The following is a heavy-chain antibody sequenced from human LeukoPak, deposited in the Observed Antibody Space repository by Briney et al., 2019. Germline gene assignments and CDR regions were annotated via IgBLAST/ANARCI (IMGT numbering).Heavy chain of an antibody. CDR1: GYTFTSYG. CDR2: ISAYNGNT. Sequence: GASVKVPCKASGYTFTSYGISWVRQAPGQGLEWMGWISAYNGNTNYAQKLQGRVTMTTDTSTSTAYMELRSLRSDDTAVYYCARDSLLGGYCSSTSCSMDYYYYGMDVWGQGTTVTVSS. CDR3: ARDSLLGGYCSSTSCSMDYYYYGMDV. J-gene: IGHJ6*02. V-gene: IGHV1-18*01. D-gene: IGHD2-2*01.